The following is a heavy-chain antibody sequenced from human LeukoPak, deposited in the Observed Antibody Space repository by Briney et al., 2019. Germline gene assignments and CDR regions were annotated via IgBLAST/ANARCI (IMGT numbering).Heavy chain of an antibody. CDR3: ARRAGAYSHPYDY. CDR2: IRYDGSNK. J-gene: IGHJ4*02. Sequence: GGSLRLSCAASGFTFSSYGIHWVRQAPGKGLEWVAFIRYDGSNKYYTDSVKGRFTISRDNSKNTLYLQMNSLRAEDTAVYYCARRAGAYSHPYDYWGQGTLVTVSS. V-gene: IGHV3-30*02. D-gene: IGHD4/OR15-4a*01. CDR1: GFTFSSYG.